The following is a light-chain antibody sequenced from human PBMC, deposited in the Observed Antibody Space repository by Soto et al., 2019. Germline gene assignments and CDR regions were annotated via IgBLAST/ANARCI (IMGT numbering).Light chain of an antibody. CDR1: SNIRAGYD. CDR3: QSHASGLSGAV. J-gene: IGLJ1*01. Sequence: QSVLTQPPSVSGAPGQRVTISCTGSNIRAGYDVHWYKQLPGTAPKALIYGNTNRPSGVPDRFSASKSDNSASLAITGPQAEDEADYFCQSHASGLSGAVFGTGTKLTVL. CDR2: GNT. V-gene: IGLV1-40*01.